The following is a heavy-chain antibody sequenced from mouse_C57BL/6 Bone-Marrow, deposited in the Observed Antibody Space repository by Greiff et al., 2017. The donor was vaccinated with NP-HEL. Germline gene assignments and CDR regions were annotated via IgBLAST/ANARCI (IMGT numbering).Heavy chain of an antibody. D-gene: IGHD2-3*01. CDR2: ISGGGGNT. Sequence: EVQVVESGGGLVKPGGSLKLSCAASGFTFSSYTMSWVRQTPEKRLEWVATISGGGGNTYYPDSVKGRFTISRDNAKNTLYLQMSSLRSEDTALYYCARRGDGYPWFAYWGQGTLVTVSA. CDR3: ARRGDGYPWFAY. CDR1: GFTFSSYT. V-gene: IGHV5-9*01. J-gene: IGHJ3*01.